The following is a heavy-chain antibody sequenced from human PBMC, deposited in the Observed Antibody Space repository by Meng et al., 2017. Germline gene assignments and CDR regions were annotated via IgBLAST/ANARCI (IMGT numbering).Heavy chain of an antibody. Sequence: ESLKISCAVYGGSFSGYYWSWIRQPPGKGLELIGEINHSGSTNYNPSLTSRVTISVDTSKNQFSLKLSSVTAADTAVYYCARRKIVGATVEDYWGQGTLVTVSS. J-gene: IGHJ4*02. D-gene: IGHD1-26*01. CDR1: GGSFSGYY. CDR3: ARRKIVGATVEDY. V-gene: IGHV4-34*01. CDR2: INHSGST.